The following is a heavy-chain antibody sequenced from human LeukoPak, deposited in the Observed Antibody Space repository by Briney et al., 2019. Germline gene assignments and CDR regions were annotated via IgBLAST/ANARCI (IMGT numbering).Heavy chain of an antibody. V-gene: IGHV4-59*01. J-gene: IGHJ4*02. Sequence: SETLSLTCTASGASITTYYWTWIRQPPGKGLEWIGYIYHSGSTNYNPSLKSRVTISLDTSRNQFSLRLSSVTAADTAVYFCAREYSTSSEGDYFDYWGQGSLVTVSS. D-gene: IGHD6-6*01. CDR2: IYHSGST. CDR1: GASITTYY. CDR3: AREYSTSSEGDYFDY.